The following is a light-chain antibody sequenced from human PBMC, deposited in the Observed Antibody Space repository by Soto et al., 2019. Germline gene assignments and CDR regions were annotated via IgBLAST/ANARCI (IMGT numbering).Light chain of an antibody. CDR1: QCLSSN. Sequence: SVCLWERATLSWLAWQCLSSNLAWYEHKPGQSPRLLIYDAVNRATGVPARFSSSGVGTCFCLAISILGSEDPAVHFIEPDRGPPQTFSSGTKVDIK. CDR2: DAV. CDR3: EPDRGPPQT. V-gene: IGKV3D-15*03. J-gene: IGKJ1*01.